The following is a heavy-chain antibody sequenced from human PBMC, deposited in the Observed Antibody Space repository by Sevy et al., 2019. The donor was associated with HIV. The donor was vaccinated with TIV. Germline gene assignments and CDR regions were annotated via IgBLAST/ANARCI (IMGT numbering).Heavy chain of an antibody. Sequence: ASVKVSCKASGYTFTSYGMSWVRQAPGQGLEWMGWISAYNGNTNYAQKLQGRVTMTTDTSTSTAYMELRSLRSDDTAVYYCARGGRRGDYYDTFDYWGQGTLVTVSS. CDR1: GYTFTSYG. J-gene: IGHJ4*02. CDR2: ISAYNGNT. CDR3: ARGGRRGDYYDTFDY. V-gene: IGHV1-18*01. D-gene: IGHD3-22*01.